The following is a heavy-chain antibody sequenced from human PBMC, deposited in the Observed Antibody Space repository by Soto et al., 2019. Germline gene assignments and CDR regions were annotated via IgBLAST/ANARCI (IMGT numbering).Heavy chain of an antibody. CDR3: ARNYYGSGSYYGVSWFDP. Sequence: QVQLVQSGAEVKKPGSSVKVSCKASGGTFSSYAISWVRQAPGQGLEWMGGIIPIFGTANYAQKFQGRVTITADXXTXTXXMELSSLRSEDTAVYYCARNYYGSGSYYGVSWFDPWGQGTLVTVSS. D-gene: IGHD3-10*01. J-gene: IGHJ5*02. V-gene: IGHV1-69*12. CDR2: IIPIFGTA. CDR1: GGTFSSYA.